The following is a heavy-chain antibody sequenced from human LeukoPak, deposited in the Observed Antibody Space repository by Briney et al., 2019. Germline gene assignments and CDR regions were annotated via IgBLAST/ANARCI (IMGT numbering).Heavy chain of an antibody. CDR1: GFTFTDYY. V-gene: IGHV3-11*01. CDR3: ATGELLVAELGFDP. D-gene: IGHD6-19*01. Sequence: GRSLRLSWAASGFTFTDYYMSWIRQAPGRWLGWVSYIKRCRSTIYYDDFVKGRFTISRDKDKNSLYLQMHSLRAEDTAVYYCATGELLVAELGFDPWGQGNLVTVSS. CDR2: IKRCRSTI. J-gene: IGHJ5*02.